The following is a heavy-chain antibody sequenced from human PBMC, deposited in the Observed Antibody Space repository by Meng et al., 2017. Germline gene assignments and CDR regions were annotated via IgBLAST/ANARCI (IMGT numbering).Heavy chain of an antibody. CDR3: AHRSSAWAFDS. J-gene: IGHJ4*02. Sequence: QIPFKESVPILVKPTQTLTLTCTVYGFSLSTGGVGVGWIRQPPGKALEWLALIYWDDDTRYSPSLKSRLSITKDTSKNQVFLTMTNMDPVDTATYYCAHRSSAWAFDSWGQGTLVTVSS. V-gene: IGHV2-5*02. D-gene: IGHD7-27*01. CDR2: IYWDDDT. CDR1: GFSLSTGGVG.